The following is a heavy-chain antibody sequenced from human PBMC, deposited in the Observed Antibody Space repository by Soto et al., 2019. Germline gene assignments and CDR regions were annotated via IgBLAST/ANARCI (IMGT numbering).Heavy chain of an antibody. V-gene: IGHV4-31*03. J-gene: IGHJ4*02. CDR1: GGSISSGGYY. CDR2: IYYSGST. Sequence: SETLSLTCXVSGGSISSGGYYWSWIRQHPGKGLEWIGYIYYSGSTYYNPSLKSRVTISVDTSKNQFSLKLSSVTAADTAVYYCARGLPVVPAAYYFDYWGQGTLVTVSS. D-gene: IGHD2-2*01. CDR3: ARGLPVVPAAYYFDY.